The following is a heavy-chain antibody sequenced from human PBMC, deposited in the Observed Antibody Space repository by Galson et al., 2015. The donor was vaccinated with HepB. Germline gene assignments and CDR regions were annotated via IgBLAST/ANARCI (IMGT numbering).Heavy chain of an antibody. CDR2: ISNNADYT. CDR3: ARDRPPAIAAADSFQH. CDR1: GFTFSAYN. Sequence: LRLSCAASGFTFSAYNMNWVRQAPGKGLEWVSSISNNADYTYYSDSVKGRFTISRDNAKNSLYLQMDSLRVEDTAVYYCARDRPPAIAAADSFQHWGQSTLVSVSS. D-gene: IGHD6-25*01. J-gene: IGHJ1*01. V-gene: IGHV3-21*01.